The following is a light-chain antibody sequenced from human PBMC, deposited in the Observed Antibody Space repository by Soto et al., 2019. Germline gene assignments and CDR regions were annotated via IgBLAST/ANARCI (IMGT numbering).Light chain of an antibody. CDR2: GAS. CDR3: QQYGSSRWT. V-gene: IGKV3-20*01. Sequence: EIVLTQSPGTLSLSPGERATLSCRASQSINTIYLAWYQQKPGQAPKLLIHGASNRATDIPDRFSGSGSGTDFTLTISRLEPEDFAVYYCQQYGSSRWTFGQGTEVDIK. CDR1: QSINTIY. J-gene: IGKJ1*01.